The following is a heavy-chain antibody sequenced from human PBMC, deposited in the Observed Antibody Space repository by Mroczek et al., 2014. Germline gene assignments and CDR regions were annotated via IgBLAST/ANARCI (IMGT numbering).Heavy chain of an antibody. D-gene: IGHD3-16*01. V-gene: IGHV4-31*03. J-gene: IGHJ6*03. Sequence: QVQLVESGPGLVKPSQTLSLTCTVSGGSISSGGYYWSWIRQHPGKGLEWIGYIYYSGSTYYNPSLKSRVTISVDTSKNQFSLKLSSVTAADTAVYYCATGGSVEDYYYYYYMDVWGKGTTVTVSS. CDR3: ATGGSVEDYYYYYYMDV. CDR1: GGSISSGGYY. CDR2: IYYSGST.